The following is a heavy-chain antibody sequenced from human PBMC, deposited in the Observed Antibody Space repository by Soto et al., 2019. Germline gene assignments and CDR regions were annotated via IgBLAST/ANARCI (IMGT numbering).Heavy chain of an antibody. V-gene: IGHV4-39*01. CDR2: IYYSGST. CDR1: GGSISSSSYY. CDR3: ARWGAQQLAPGFDY. D-gene: IGHD6-13*01. J-gene: IGHJ4*02. Sequence: QLQLQESGPGLVKPSETLSLTCTVSGGSISSSSYYWGWIRQPPGKGLEWIGCIYYSGSTYYNPSLKSRVTIPVDTSKNQFSLKLSSVTAADTAVYYCARWGAQQLAPGFDYWGQGTLVTVSS.